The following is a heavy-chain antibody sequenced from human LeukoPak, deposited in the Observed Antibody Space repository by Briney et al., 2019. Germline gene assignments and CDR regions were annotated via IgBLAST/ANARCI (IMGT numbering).Heavy chain of an antibody. V-gene: IGHV4-59*01. Sequence: PSETLSLTCTVSGGSISNYYWNWIRQPPGKGLEWIGYIYYSGSTNYNPSLKSRVTISVDTSKNQFSLKLSSVTAADTAVYYCARVGGTNYYYYGMDVWGQGTTVTVSS. CDR2: IYYSGST. CDR1: GGSISNYY. CDR3: ARVGGTNYYYYGMDV. D-gene: IGHD1-26*01. J-gene: IGHJ6*02.